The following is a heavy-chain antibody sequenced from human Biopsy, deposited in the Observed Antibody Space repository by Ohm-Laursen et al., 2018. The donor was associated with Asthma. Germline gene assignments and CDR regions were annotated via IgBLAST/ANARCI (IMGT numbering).Heavy chain of an antibody. V-gene: IGHV1-58*01. CDR2: IVFASGAT. Sequence: SSVKVSCKASGVALSGYTFEWVRQARGLGLEWIAWIVFASGATNYAQNFQDRLTVTRDMSAGSVSMELRRLSSTDTAVYYCAAGRTSLQGESLIWGQGTLVSVSS. CDR3: AAGRTSLQGESLI. D-gene: IGHD2/OR15-2a*01. J-gene: IGHJ4*01. CDR1: GVALSGYT.